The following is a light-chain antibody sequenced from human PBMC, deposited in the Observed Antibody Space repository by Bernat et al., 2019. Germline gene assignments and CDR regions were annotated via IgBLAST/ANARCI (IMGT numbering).Light chain of an antibody. CDR3: QLADSSGTYVV. CDR2: KDS. J-gene: IGLJ2*01. V-gene: IGLV3-25*03. Sequence: SYELTQPPSVSVSPGQTARITCSGDALPKQYAYWYQQKPGQAPVLVIYKDSERPSGIPERFSGSSSGTTVTLTISGVRAEDEADYYCQLADSSGTYVVFGGGTKLTVL. CDR1: ALPKQY.